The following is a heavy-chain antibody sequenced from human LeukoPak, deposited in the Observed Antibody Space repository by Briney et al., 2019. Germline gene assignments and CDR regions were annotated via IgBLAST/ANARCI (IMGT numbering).Heavy chain of an antibody. D-gene: IGHD3-22*01. CDR2: IRYDGSNK. CDR3: VGDPKRITLTLVTRRGGYFQH. J-gene: IGHJ1*01. Sequence: GGSLRLSCAASGFTFSSYGIHWVRQAPGKGLEWVAFIRYDGSNKYYADSVKGRFTISRDNSKNTLYLQMNRLRTEDTAVYYCVGDPKRITLTLVTRRGGYFQHWGQGTLVTVSS. V-gene: IGHV3-30*02. CDR1: GFTFSSYG.